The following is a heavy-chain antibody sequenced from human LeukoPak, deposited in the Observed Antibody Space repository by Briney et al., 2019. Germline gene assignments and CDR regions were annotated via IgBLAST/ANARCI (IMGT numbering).Heavy chain of an antibody. J-gene: IGHJ6*04. D-gene: IGHD2-2*01. CDR1: GFTFSSYW. Sequence: PGGSLRLSCAASGFTFSSYWMSWVRQAPGKGLEGVANIKQDGSEKYYVDSVKGRFTISRDNSKNTLYLQMNSLRAENTAVYYCAKEVVPAARYYYYGMDVWGKGTTVTVSS. V-gene: IGHV3-7*01. CDR2: IKQDGSEK. CDR3: AKEVVPAARYYYYGMDV.